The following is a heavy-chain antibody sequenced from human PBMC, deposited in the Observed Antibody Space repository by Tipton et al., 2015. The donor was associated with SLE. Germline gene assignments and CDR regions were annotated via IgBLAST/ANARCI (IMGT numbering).Heavy chain of an antibody. CDR3: ARDGGEAAAGTGAFDI. CDR1: GGSISSSSYY. D-gene: IGHD6-13*01. CDR2: IYYSGST. V-gene: IGHV4-39*07. Sequence: TLSLTCTVSGGSISSSSYYWGWIRQPPGKGLEWIGSIYYSGSTYSNPSLKSRVTISVDTSKNQFSLKLSSVTAADTAVYYCARDGGEAAAGTGAFDIWGQGTMVTVSS. J-gene: IGHJ3*02.